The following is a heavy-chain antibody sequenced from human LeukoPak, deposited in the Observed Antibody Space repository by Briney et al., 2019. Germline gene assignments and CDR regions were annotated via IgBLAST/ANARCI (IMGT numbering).Heavy chain of an antibody. Sequence: ASVKVSCKASGGTFSSYAISWVRQAPGQGLEWMGGIIPIFGTANYAQKFQGRVTITADESTSTAYMELSSLRSEDTAVYYCASSGPPPMTTVVTPGYYYYMDVWGKGTTVTVSS. CDR1: GGTFSSYA. J-gene: IGHJ6*03. CDR3: ASSGPPPMTTVVTPGYYYYMDV. CDR2: IIPIFGTA. V-gene: IGHV1-69*13. D-gene: IGHD4-23*01.